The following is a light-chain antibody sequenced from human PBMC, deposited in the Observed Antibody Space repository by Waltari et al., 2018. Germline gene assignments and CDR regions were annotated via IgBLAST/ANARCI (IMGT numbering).Light chain of an antibody. Sequence: DIQMTQSPSSLSASVGDRVTITCRTSQSITSYLNWYQQKPGKAPKLLIYGASSLQSGVPSRFSGSGSGTDFTLTISSLHPEDFATYYCQQSYTTPITFGQGTRLESK. J-gene: IGKJ5*01. V-gene: IGKV1-39*01. CDR3: QQSYTTPIT. CDR1: QSITSY. CDR2: GAS.